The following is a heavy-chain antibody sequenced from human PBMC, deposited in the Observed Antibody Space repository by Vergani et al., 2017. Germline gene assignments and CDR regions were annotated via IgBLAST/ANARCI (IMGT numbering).Heavy chain of an antibody. Sequence: EVQLLESGGGLVQPGGSLRLSCAASGFTFSSYAMSWVRQAPGKGLEWVSAISGSGGSTYYADSVKGRFTISRDNAKNTLYLQMNSLRAEDTAVYYCAKXPAHHYDMLTGDGAFDIWGQGTMVTVSS. CDR3: AKXPAHHYDMLTGDGAFDI. D-gene: IGHD3-9*01. V-gene: IGHV3-23*01. CDR1: GFTFSSYA. CDR2: ISGSGGST. J-gene: IGHJ3*02.